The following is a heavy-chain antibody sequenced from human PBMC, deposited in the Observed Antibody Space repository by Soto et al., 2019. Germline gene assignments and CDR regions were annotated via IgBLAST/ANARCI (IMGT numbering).Heavy chain of an antibody. D-gene: IGHD3-16*01. J-gene: IGHJ6*02. CDR3: ARPSLITPEYYYGMDV. V-gene: IGHV5-51*01. CDR2: IYPGDSDT. Sequence: GESLKISCKGSGYSFTSYWIGWVRQMPGKGLEWMGIIYPGDSDTRYSPSFQGQVTISADKSISTAHLQWSSLKASDTAMYYCARPSLITPEYYYGMDVWGQGTTVTVSS. CDR1: GYSFTSYW.